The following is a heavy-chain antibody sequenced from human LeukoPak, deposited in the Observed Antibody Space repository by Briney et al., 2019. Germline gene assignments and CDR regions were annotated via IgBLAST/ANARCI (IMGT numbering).Heavy chain of an antibody. CDR2: ISYDGSNK. J-gene: IGHJ4*02. V-gene: IGHV3-30*18. D-gene: IGHD4-17*01. Sequence: GGSLRLSCAASGFTFSSYWMSWVRQAPGKGLEWVAVISYDGSNKYYADSVKGRFTISRDNSKNTLYLQMNSLRAEDTAVYYCAKDNGDYVFLDYWGQGTLVTVSS. CDR1: GFTFSSYW. CDR3: AKDNGDYVFLDY.